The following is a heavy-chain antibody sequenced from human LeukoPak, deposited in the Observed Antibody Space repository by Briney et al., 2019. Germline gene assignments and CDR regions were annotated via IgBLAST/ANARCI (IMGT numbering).Heavy chain of an antibody. Sequence: GGSLRLSCAASGFTFSSYAMSWVRQAPGKGLEWVSGISGRDGSTYYGDSVKGRFTISRDNAKNSLYLQMNSLRAEDTAVYYCARAPVCSSTSCHYYYYYMDVWGKGTTVTISS. CDR3: ARAPVCSSTSCHYYYYYMDV. CDR2: ISGRDGST. CDR1: GFTFSSYA. V-gene: IGHV3-23*01. J-gene: IGHJ6*03. D-gene: IGHD2-2*01.